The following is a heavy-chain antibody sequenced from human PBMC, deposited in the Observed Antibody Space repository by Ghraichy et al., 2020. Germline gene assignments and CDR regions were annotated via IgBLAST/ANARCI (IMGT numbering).Heavy chain of an antibody. CDR3: GRGKQLVHGAFDI. J-gene: IGHJ3*02. CDR2: INHSGST. V-gene: IGHV4-34*01. CDR1: GGSFSGYY. D-gene: IGHD6-13*01. Sequence: SETLSLTCAVYGGSFSGYYWSWIRQPPGKGLEWIGEINHSGSTNYNPSLKSRVTISVDTSKNQFSLKLSSVTAADTAVYYCGRGKQLVHGAFDIWGQGTMVTVSS.